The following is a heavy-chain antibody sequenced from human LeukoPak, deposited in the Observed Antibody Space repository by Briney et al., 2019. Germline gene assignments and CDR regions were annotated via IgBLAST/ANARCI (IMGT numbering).Heavy chain of an antibody. J-gene: IGHJ4*02. CDR1: GGTFSSYA. D-gene: IGHD3-10*01. V-gene: IGHV1-69*13. CDR3: ARGNHYYGSGSSFFDY. Sequence: SVKVSCKASGGTFSSYAISWVRQAPGQGLEWMGGIIPIFGTANYAQKFQGRVTITADESTSTAYMELSSLRSEDTAVYYCARGNHYYGSGSSFFDYWGQGTLVTVSS. CDR2: IIPIFGTA.